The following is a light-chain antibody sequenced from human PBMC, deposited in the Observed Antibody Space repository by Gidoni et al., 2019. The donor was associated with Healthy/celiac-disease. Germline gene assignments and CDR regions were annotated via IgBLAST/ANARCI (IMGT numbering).Light chain of an antibody. V-gene: IGKV3-20*01. CDR2: GAS. CDR3: QQYGSSPRT. J-gene: IGKJ1*01. Sequence: DIVLTQSPGTLSLSPGERATLSCRASQSVSRSYLAWYQQKPGQAPRLRIYGASSRATGIPDRFSGSGSGTDFTLTISRLEPEDFAVYYCQQYGSSPRTFGQGTKVEIK. CDR1: QSVSRSY.